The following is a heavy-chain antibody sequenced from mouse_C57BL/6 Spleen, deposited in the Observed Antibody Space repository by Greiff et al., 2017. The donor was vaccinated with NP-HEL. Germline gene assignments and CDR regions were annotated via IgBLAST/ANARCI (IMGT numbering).Heavy chain of an antibody. CDR1: GYTFTDYN. V-gene: IGHV1-18*01. Sequence: DVKLVESGPELVKPGASVKIPCKASGYTFTDYNMDWVKQSHGKSLEWIGDINPNNGGTIYNQKFKGKATLTVDKSSSTAYMELRSLTSEDTAVYYCALYDGSAWFAYWGQGTLVTVSA. J-gene: IGHJ3*01. D-gene: IGHD2-3*01. CDR3: ALYDGSAWFAY. CDR2: INPNNGGT.